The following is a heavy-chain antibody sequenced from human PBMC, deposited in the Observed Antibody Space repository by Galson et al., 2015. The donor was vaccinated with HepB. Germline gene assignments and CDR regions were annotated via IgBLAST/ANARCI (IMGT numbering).Heavy chain of an antibody. CDR3: ARGGVLGAFDY. CDR2: MSKIGNT. V-gene: IGHV4-59*02. J-gene: IGHJ4*02. CDR1: GVSVSSYF. D-gene: IGHD2-8*01. Sequence: SETLSLTCTVTGVSVSSYFWDWIRQPPGKGLEWIGDMSKIGNTRHNPSLKSRVTMSRDTSRNQFSLNLNSVSAADTAVYYCARGGVLGAFDYWGQGAPVTVSS.